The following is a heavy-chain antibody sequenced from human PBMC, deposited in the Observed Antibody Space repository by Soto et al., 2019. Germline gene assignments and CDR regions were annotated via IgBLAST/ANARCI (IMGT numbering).Heavy chain of an antibody. J-gene: IGHJ6*02. V-gene: IGHV4-39*01. CDR2: IYYSGST. CDR3: SGDPNALMDV. CDR1: GGSISSRSYY. Sequence: QLQLQESGPGLVKPSETLSLTCTVSGGSISSRSYYWGWIRQPPGKGLEWIGFIYYSGSTYYNPSLKSRVAISVDTSKNQFSLKLSSVTAADTAVYYCSGDPNALMDVWGQGTTVTVSS. D-gene: IGHD4-17*01.